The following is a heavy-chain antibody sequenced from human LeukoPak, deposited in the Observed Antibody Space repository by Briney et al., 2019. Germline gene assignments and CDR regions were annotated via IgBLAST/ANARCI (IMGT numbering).Heavy chain of an antibody. J-gene: IGHJ5*02. D-gene: IGHD6-13*01. V-gene: IGHV4-34*01. Sequence: SETLSLTCAVYGGSFSGYYWSWIRQPPGKGLEWIGEINHSGSTNYNPSLKSRVTISVDTSKNQFSLKLSSVTAADTAVYYCARVVAAAGNAQYNWFDLWGQGTLVTVSS. CDR2: INHSGST. CDR1: GGSFSGYY. CDR3: ARVVAAAGNAQYNWFDL.